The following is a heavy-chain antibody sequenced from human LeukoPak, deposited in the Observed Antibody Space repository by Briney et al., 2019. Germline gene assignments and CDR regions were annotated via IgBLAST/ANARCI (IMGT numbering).Heavy chain of an antibody. V-gene: IGHV3-48*01. CDR2: ISSSSSTI. Sequence: PGGSLRLSCAASGFTFSTYRMNWVRQAPGKGLEWVSDISSSSSTIYYADSVKGRFTISRDNSKNTLYLQMNSLRAEDTAVYYCARSGSYYSSPRPHQFDYWGQGTLVTVSS. J-gene: IGHJ4*02. CDR3: ARSGSYYSSPRPHQFDY. CDR1: GFTFSTYR. D-gene: IGHD1-26*01.